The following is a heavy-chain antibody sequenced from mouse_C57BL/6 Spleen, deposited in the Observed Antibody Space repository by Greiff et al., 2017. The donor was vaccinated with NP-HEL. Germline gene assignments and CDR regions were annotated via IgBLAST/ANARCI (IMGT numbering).Heavy chain of an antibody. Sequence: VQLQQSGAELVQPGASVKLSCTASGFNIKDYYMHWVKQRTEQGLEWIGRIDPEDGETTYDPKFQGKATITADTSSNTSYLQLSSLTSEDTAVYYCARWDPFAYWGQGTLVTVSA. CDR1: GFNIKDYY. J-gene: IGHJ3*01. CDR2: IDPEDGET. V-gene: IGHV14-2*01. D-gene: IGHD4-1*01. CDR3: ARWDPFAY.